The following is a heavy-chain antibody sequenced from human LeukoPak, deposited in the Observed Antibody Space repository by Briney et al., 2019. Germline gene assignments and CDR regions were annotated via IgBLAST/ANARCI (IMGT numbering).Heavy chain of an antibody. D-gene: IGHD6-19*01. CDR3: ASSLAVAWYYFDY. CDR1: GFTVSSNY. J-gene: IGHJ4*02. CDR2: IYSGGST. V-gene: IGHV3-66*01. Sequence: PGGSLRLSCAASGFTVSSNYMSWVRQAPGKGLEWVSVIYSGGSTYYADSVKGRFTISRDNSKNTLYLQMNSLRAEDTAVYYYASSLAVAWYYFDYWGQGTLVTVSS.